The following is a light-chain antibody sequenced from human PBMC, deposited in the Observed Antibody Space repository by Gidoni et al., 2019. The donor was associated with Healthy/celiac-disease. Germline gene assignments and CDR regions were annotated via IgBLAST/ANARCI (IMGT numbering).Light chain of an antibody. CDR1: QSVSSN. Sequence: EIVMTQSTATLSVSPGERATLSCRASQSVSSNLAWYQQKPGQAPRLIIYGASTRATGIPARFSGSGSGTEFTLTISSLQSEDFAVYYCQQYNNWPPLTFGGGTKVEIK. V-gene: IGKV3-15*01. CDR2: GAS. J-gene: IGKJ4*01. CDR3: QQYNNWPPLT.